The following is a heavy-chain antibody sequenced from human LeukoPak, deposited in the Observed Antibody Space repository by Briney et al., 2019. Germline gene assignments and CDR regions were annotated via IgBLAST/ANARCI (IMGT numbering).Heavy chain of an antibody. CDR2: FDPEDGET. Sequence: ASVKVSCKVSGYTLTELSMHWVRQAPGKGLEWMGGFDPEDGETVYAQKFQGRVTMTEDTSTDTAYMELSSLRSEDTAVYYCATAFVGATLHGAFDIWGQGTMVTVSS. CDR1: GYTLTELS. J-gene: IGHJ3*02. CDR3: ATAFVGATLHGAFDI. D-gene: IGHD1-26*01. V-gene: IGHV1-24*01.